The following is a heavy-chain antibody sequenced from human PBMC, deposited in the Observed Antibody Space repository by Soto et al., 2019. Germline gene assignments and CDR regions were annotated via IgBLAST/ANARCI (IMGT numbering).Heavy chain of an antibody. V-gene: IGHV3-30*18. CDR3: AKDLFSGGSYPNWFDP. CDR1: GFSFRSYG. J-gene: IGHJ5*02. D-gene: IGHD1-26*01. CDR2: ISYDGSNQ. Sequence: QVHLVESGGGVVQPGKSLRLSCEASGFSFRSYGLHWVRLAPGKGLEWIGLISYDGSNQFYADSVRGRFTISRDNSNNTLYLQMTSLRVEDTAVYYCAKDLFSGGSYPNWFDPWGHGTLVTVSS.